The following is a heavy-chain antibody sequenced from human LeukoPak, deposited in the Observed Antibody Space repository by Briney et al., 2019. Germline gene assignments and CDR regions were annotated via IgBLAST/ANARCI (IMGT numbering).Heavy chain of an antibody. D-gene: IGHD3-9*01. CDR3: ARDLDDILTGYYKAPGY. CDR2: ISYDGSNK. J-gene: IGHJ4*02. V-gene: IGHV3-30*04. Sequence: GRSLRLSCAASGFTFSSYAMHWVRQAPGKGLEWVAVISYDGSNKYYADSVKGRFTISRDNSKNTLYLQMDSLRAEDTAVYYCARDLDDILTGYYKAPGYWGQETLVTVSS. CDR1: GFTFSSYA.